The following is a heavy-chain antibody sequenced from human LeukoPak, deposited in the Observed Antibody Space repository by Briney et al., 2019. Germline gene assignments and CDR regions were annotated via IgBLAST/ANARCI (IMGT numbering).Heavy chain of an antibody. CDR1: GFTFSSYA. J-gene: IGHJ6*02. V-gene: IGHV3-64*02. CDR3: ARSYGGSSYGMDV. CDR2: ISSNGGST. Sequence: PGGSLRLSYAASGFTFSSYAMHWVRQAPGKGLEYVSAISSNGGSTYYADSVKGRFTISRDNSKNTLYLQMGSLRAEDMAVYYCARSYGGSSYGMDVWGQGTTVTVSS. D-gene: IGHD5-12*01.